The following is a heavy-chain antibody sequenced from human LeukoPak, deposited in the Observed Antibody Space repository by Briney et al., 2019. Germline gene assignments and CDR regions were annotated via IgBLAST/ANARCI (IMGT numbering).Heavy chain of an antibody. D-gene: IGHD4-17*01. V-gene: IGHV1-69*13. CDR2: IIPIFGTA. CDR3: ARGARSRVTTEFYFDY. Sequence: ASVKVSCKASGYTFTGYYMHWVRQAPGQGLEWMGGIIPIFGTANYAQKFQGRVTITADESTSTAYMELSSLRSEDTAVYYCARGARSRVTTEFYFDYWGQGTLVTVSS. CDR1: GYTFTGYY. J-gene: IGHJ4*02.